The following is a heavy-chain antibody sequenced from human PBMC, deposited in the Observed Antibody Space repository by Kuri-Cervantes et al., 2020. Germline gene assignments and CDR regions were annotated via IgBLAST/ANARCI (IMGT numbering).Heavy chain of an antibody. CDR2: ISGSGGST. Sequence: ETLSLTCAASGFTFSSYAMSWVRQAPGKGLEWVSAISGSGGSTYYADSVKGRFTISRDNSENTLYLQMNSLRAEDTAVYYCAKYGRAVAPTGSYYFDYWGQGALVTVSS. CDR3: AKYGRAVAPTGSYYFDY. D-gene: IGHD6-19*01. J-gene: IGHJ4*02. V-gene: IGHV3-23*01. CDR1: GFTFSSYA.